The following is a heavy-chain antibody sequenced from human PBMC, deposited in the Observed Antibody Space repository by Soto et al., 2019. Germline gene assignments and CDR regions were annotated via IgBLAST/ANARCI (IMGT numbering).Heavy chain of an antibody. J-gene: IGHJ4*02. CDR1: GGSINSGGYC. CDR2: ISYGGAT. D-gene: IGHD5-18*01. Sequence: QVQLQASGPGLVKPSQTLSLTCTVSGGSINSGGYCWSWIRQHPGKVLDWIGCISYGGATSCNPSLNSRVTISVDTSKNQSSLKLTSVTDADTAVYYCSRGILVWGQGALITVSS. CDR3: SRGILV. V-gene: IGHV4-31*03.